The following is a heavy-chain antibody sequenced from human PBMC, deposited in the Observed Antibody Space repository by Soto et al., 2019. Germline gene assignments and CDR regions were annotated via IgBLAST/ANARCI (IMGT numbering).Heavy chain of an antibody. J-gene: IGHJ4*02. CDR3: ASPGSSIAARQDFDY. CDR1: GFTFSSYA. V-gene: IGHV3-23*01. Sequence: GGSLRLSCAASGFTFSSYAMSWVRQAPGKGLEWVSAISGSGGSTYYADSVKGRFTISRDNSKNTLYLQMNSLRAEDTAVYYCASPGSSIAARQDFDYWGQGTLVTVSS. D-gene: IGHD6-6*01. CDR2: ISGSGGST.